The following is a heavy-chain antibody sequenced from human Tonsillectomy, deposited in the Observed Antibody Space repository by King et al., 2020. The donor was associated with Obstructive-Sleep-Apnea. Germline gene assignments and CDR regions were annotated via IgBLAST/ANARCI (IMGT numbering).Heavy chain of an antibody. D-gene: IGHD4/OR15-4a*01. CDR1: VFSVSSSV. CDR2: MSIAGDIK. V-gene: IGHV3-30*18. Sequence: VQLVESGGGVVQSGRSLRLSCAASVFSVSSSVMHWVRQAPGKGLEWVAVMSIAGDIKYFADAVKGRFTISRDNSKNTLYLQMSNLRPGDTAVYYCAKDRGLWRDFDYWGQGTLVTVSS. J-gene: IGHJ4*02. CDR3: AKDRGLWRDFDY.